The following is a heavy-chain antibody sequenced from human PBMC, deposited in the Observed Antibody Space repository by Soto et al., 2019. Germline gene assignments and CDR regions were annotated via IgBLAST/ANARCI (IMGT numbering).Heavy chain of an antibody. Sequence: ASVKVSCKASGYTFTSYYMHWVRQAPGQGLEWMGIINPSGGSTSYAQKFQGRVTMTRDTSTSTVYMELSSLRSEDTAVYYCATRGYCSSTSCYKGYYYGMDVWGQGTTVTVSS. CDR3: ATRGYCSSTSCYKGYYYGMDV. CDR2: INPSGGST. CDR1: GYTFTSYY. V-gene: IGHV1-46*01. J-gene: IGHJ6*02. D-gene: IGHD2-2*02.